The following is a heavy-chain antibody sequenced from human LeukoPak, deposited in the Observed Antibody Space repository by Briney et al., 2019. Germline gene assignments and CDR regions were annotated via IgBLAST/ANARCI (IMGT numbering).Heavy chain of an antibody. CDR1: GGSISSYY. D-gene: IGHD2-8*01. V-gene: IGHV4-59*01. J-gene: IGHJ2*01. CDR2: IYYSGST. CDR3: ARVGSCTNGVCYSYDWYFDL. Sequence: PSETLSLTCTVSGGSISSYYWSWIRQPPGKGLEWIGYIYYSGSTNYNPSLKSRVTISVDTSKNQFSLKLSSVTAADTAVYYCARVGSCTNGVCYSYDWYFDLWGRGTLVTVSS.